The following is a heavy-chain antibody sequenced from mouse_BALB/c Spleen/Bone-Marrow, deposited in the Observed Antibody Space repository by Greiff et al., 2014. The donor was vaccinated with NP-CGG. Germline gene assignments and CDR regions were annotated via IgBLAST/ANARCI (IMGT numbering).Heavy chain of an antibody. CDR2: IDPANGNV. V-gene: IGHV14-3*02. CDR1: GFNFKDTF. Sequence: EVQLAESGAELVKPGASVRLSCTTSGFNFKDTFVHWVRQRPAQGLEWIGRIDPANGNVKNGPQFQVKSTITAEISSNTAHLQLSSLTTEDTAVYYCTHYGNNVNYSMDYWGQGTSVTVSS. J-gene: IGHJ4*01. CDR3: THYGNNVNYSMDY. D-gene: IGHD2-1*01.